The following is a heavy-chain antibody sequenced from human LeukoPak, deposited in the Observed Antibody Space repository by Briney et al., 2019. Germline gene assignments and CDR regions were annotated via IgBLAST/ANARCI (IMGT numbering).Heavy chain of an antibody. CDR2: INHSGST. D-gene: IGHD2-2*01. Sequence: SETLSLTCAVYGGSFSGYYWSWIRQPPGKGREWIGEINHSGSTNYNPSLKSRVTISVDTSKNQFSLKLSSVTAADMAVYYCAAGYCSSTSCSGTDYWGQGTLVTVSS. J-gene: IGHJ4*02. CDR3: AAGYCSSTSCSGTDY. V-gene: IGHV4-34*01. CDR1: GGSFSGYY.